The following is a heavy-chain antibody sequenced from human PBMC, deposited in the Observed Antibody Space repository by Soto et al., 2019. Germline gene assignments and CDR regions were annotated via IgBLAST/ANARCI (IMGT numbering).Heavy chain of an antibody. J-gene: IGHJ4*02. CDR2: ISYEGSSQ. CDR1: GFIFRNYA. Sequence: QVQLVESGGGVVQPERSLRLSCAASGFIFRNYAMNWVRQAPGKGLEWVALISYEGSSQYYADSVKGRFTISRDSSKNTLYLHMNSLGAADTAVYYCGRCTSTSCHLGSDYWGQGTLVTVSS. V-gene: IGHV3-30*04. D-gene: IGHD2-2*01. CDR3: GRCTSTSCHLGSDY.